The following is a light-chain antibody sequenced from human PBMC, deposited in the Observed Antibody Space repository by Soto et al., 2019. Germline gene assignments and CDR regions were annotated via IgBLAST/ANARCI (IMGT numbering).Light chain of an antibody. CDR2: GAS. J-gene: IGKJ5*01. Sequence: EIVDTQSPATLSVSQGERATLYCRASQSVSSNLAWYQEKPGQAPRLLIYGASTRATDIPARFSGSVSGTEFTLTIRRLQSEDFAVYYGQQYRNWPTGTFCPLTRLEIK. V-gene: IGKV3-15*01. CDR3: QQYRNWPTGT. CDR1: QSVSSN.